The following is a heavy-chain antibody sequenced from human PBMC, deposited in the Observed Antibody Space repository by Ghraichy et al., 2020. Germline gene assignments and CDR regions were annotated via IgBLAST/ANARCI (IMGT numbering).Heavy chain of an antibody. CDR2: IYTSGST. D-gene: IGHD3-22*01. CDR3: ARLCDDSSGYYCFTGFDY. V-gene: IGHV4-4*09. CDR1: GGSISSYY. J-gene: IGHJ4*02. Sequence: SETLSLTCTVSGGSISSYYWSWIRQHPGKGLEWIGYIYTSGSTNYNPSLKSRVTISVDTSKNQFSLKLSSVTAADTAVYYCARLCDDSSGYYCFTGFDYWGQGTLVTVSS.